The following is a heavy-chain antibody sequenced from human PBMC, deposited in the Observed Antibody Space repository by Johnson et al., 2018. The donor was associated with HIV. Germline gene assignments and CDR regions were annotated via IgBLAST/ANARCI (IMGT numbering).Heavy chain of an antibody. V-gene: IGHV3-53*01. CDR3: ASSITMIVVVTGGAFDI. Sequence: VQLVESGGGLIQPGGSLRLSCAASGFTVSSNYMSWVRQAPGKGLEWVSVIYSGGSTYYADSVKGRCTISRDNSKNTLYLQMNSLRAEDTAVYYCASSITMIVVVTGGAFDIWGQGTMVTVSS. CDR2: IYSGGST. CDR1: GFTVSSNY. J-gene: IGHJ3*02. D-gene: IGHD3-22*01.